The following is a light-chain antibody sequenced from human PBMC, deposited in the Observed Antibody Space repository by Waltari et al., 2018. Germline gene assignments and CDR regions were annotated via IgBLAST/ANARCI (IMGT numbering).Light chain of an antibody. J-gene: IGKJ2*01. V-gene: IGKV4-1*01. CDR3: QEYYGTPPDT. CDR1: QSVLYSSNNKNY. Sequence: DIVMTQSPDSLAVSLGERATINCKSSQSVLYSSNNKNYLAWYQQKPGQPPKLLIYWASTRESGGPDRFSGSGSGTDFTLTISSLQAEDVAVYYCQEYYGTPPDTFGQGTKLEIK. CDR2: WAS.